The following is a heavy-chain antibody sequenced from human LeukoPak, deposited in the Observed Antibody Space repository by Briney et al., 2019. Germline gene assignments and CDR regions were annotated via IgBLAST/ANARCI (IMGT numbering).Heavy chain of an antibody. J-gene: IGHJ4*02. CDR1: GFAFSSYA. D-gene: IGHD6-19*01. V-gene: IGHV3-23*01. CDR3: AKEWTGIAVAGYFDC. Sequence: PGGSLRLSCAASGFAFSSYAMSWVRQAPGKGLEWVSVISGSGGSTYYADSMKGRFTISRDNSKNTLYLQMNSLRAEDTAVYYCAKEWTGIAVAGYFDCWGQGTLVTVSS. CDR2: ISGSGGST.